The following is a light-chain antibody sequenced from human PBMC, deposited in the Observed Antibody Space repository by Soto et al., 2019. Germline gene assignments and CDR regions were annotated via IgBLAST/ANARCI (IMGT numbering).Light chain of an antibody. J-gene: IGKJ5*01. CDR3: QQAASFPIT. CDR2: TGS. CDR1: QGIKNW. Sequence: DIKMTQSPSYVSASVGDRVTITCRASQGIKNWLAWYQQKPGKAPNLLIYTGSSLQSGVPSRFSGSGSGTDFTLTINSLQPEDFATYYCQQAASFPITFGQGTLLEIK. V-gene: IGKV1-12*01.